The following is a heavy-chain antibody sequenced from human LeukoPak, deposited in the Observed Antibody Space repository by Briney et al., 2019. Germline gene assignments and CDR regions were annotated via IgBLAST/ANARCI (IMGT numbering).Heavy chain of an antibody. CDR1: GGTFSNYA. J-gene: IGHJ4*02. CDR2: IIPIFGTA. CDR3: ARSASLMTTGGTNDY. D-gene: IGHD4-17*01. Sequence: ASVKVSCKASGGTFSNYAISWVRQAPGQGLEWMGGIIPIFGTANYAQKFQGRVTITADESTSTAYMELSSLRSEDTDVYYCARSASLMTTGGTNDYWGQGTLVTVSS. V-gene: IGHV1-69*13.